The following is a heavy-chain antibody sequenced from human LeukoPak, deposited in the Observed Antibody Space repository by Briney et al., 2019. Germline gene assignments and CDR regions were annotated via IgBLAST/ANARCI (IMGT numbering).Heavy chain of an antibody. Sequence: ASVKVSCKASGCTFTSYGISWVRQAPGQGLEWMGWINTNTGNPTYAQGFTGRFVFSLDTSVSTAYLQISSLKAEDTAVYYCARVPYDSSGYYYSSEDYWGQGTLVTVSS. D-gene: IGHD3-22*01. CDR1: GCTFTSYG. V-gene: IGHV7-4-1*02. J-gene: IGHJ4*02. CDR3: ARVPYDSSGYYYSSEDY. CDR2: INTNTGNP.